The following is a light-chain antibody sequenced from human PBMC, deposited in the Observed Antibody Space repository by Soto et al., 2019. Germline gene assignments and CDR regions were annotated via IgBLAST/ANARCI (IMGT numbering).Light chain of an antibody. Sequence: QSVLTHPPSASGTPGQRVIISCSGISSSIGSNTVNWYQQLPGMAPKLLIYNNNQRPSGVPDRFSGSKSGTSASLAISGLQSADEADYYCATWDDSRNKHFGTGTKVTVL. V-gene: IGLV1-44*01. CDR2: NNN. CDR1: SSSIGSNT. CDR3: ATWDDSRNKH. J-gene: IGLJ1*01.